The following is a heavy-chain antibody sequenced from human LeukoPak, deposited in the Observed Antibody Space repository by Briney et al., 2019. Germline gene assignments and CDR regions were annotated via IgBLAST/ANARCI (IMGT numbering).Heavy chain of an antibody. CDR3: TTTYYDILTGYYTFDY. V-gene: IGHV3-23*01. D-gene: IGHD3-9*01. Sequence: GGTLRLSCAASGFTFSSYGMSWVRQAPGKGLEWVSAISGSGGSTYYADSVKGRFTISRDNSKNTAYLQMNSLKTGDTAVYYCTTTYYDILTGYYTFDYWGQGTLVTVSS. CDR1: GFTFSSYG. CDR2: ISGSGGST. J-gene: IGHJ4*02.